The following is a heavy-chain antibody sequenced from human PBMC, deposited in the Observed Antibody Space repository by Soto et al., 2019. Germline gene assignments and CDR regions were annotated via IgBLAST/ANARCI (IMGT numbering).Heavy chain of an antibody. CDR1: GGSISSSSYY. Sequence: PSETLSLTCTVSGGSISSSSYYWGWIRQPPGKGLEWIGSIYYSGSTYYNPSLKSRVTISVDTSKNQFSLKLSSVTAADTAVYYCARLDGSYCGGDCYSYWYFDLWGRGTLVTASS. D-gene: IGHD2-21*02. J-gene: IGHJ2*01. CDR3: ARLDGSYCGGDCYSYWYFDL. CDR2: IYYSGST. V-gene: IGHV4-39*01.